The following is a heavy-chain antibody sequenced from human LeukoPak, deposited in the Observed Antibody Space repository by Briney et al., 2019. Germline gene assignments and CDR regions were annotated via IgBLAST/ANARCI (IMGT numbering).Heavy chain of an antibody. CDR3: ARRDSSGYSLYAFDI. Sequence: SETLTLTCAVYGGSFSGYYWSWIRQPPGKGLEWVGHFYYSANTDYNPSLKSRVTFSVDTSKNQFSLRLSSVTAADTAVYYCARRDSSGYSLYAFDIWGQGTMVTVSS. CDR2: FYYSANT. V-gene: IGHV4-59*08. J-gene: IGHJ3*02. D-gene: IGHD3-22*01. CDR1: GGSFSGYY.